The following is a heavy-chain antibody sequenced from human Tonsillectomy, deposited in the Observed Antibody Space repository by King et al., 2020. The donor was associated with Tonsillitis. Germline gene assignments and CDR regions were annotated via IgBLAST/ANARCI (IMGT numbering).Heavy chain of an antibody. CDR2: TRYDASNK. Sequence: VQLVESGGGVVQPGGSLRLSCAASGFSFSTNAMHWVRQAPGKGLEWVAFTRYDASNKYYGDSGKGRYTISRDNSKNTLFLQMNSLRVEETAVYYCAKPRSNYDVWSGLEYWGQGSLVTVSS. CDR3: AKPRSNYDVWSGLEY. V-gene: IGHV3-30*02. J-gene: IGHJ4*02. D-gene: IGHD3-3*01. CDR1: GFSFSTNA.